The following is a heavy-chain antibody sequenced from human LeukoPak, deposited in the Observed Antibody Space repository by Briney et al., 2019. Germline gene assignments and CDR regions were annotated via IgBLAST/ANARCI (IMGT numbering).Heavy chain of an antibody. CDR3: ARVRYYYYMDV. CDR2: IYYSGST. CDR1: GGSISSSSYY. V-gene: IGHV4-39*07. J-gene: IGHJ6*03. Sequence: SETLSLTCTVSGGSISSSSYYWGWIRQTPGKGLEWIGSIYYSGSTYYNPSLKSRVTISVDTSKNQFSLKLSSVTAADTAVYYCARVRYYYYMDVWGKGTTVTVSS.